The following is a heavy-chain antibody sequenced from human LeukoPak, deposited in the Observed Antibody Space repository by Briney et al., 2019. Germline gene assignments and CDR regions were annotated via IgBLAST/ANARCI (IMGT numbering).Heavy chain of an antibody. CDR1: GFTFSSYG. CDR2: IWYDGSNK. Sequence: GRSLRLSCAASGFTFSSYGMHWVRQAPGKGLEWVAVIWYDGSNKYYADSVKGRFTISRDNSKNTLYLQMNSLRAEDTAVYFCARDAGRYFDWLGYWGQGTLVSVSS. J-gene: IGHJ4*02. CDR3: ARDAGRYFDWLGY. D-gene: IGHD3-9*01. V-gene: IGHV3-33*01.